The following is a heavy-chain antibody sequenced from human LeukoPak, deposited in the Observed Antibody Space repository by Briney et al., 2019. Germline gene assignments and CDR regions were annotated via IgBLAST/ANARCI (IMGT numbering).Heavy chain of an antibody. J-gene: IGHJ4*02. Sequence: GGSLRLSCVASGFTFSDYYTSWIRQAPGKGLERVSYISRRGSTTYYAHPVKGRFTPIRDNAKKYLYLQMNSLRAEDTAVYYWARGGRYYYDSSGYYYVWGQGTLVTVSS. D-gene: IGHD3-22*01. CDR3: ARGGRYYYDSSGYYYV. CDR2: ISRRGSTT. CDR1: GFTFSDYY. V-gene: IGHV3-11*04.